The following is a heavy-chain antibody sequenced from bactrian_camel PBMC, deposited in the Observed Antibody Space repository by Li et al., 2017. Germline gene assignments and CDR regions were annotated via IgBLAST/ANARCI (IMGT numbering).Heavy chain of an antibody. CDR1: GYTYDTYC. CDR2: IDMAGDT. D-gene: IGHD7*01. Sequence: HVQLVESGAGSVQAGGSLRLSCAARGYTYDTYCMGWFRQGPGKEREGVATIDMAGDTTYSDSVKGRFTISKDNAKTTLYLQMNNLQPEDTAMYYCVADSSFRCRGLSISLFQSSFSYWGQGTQVTVS. CDR3: VADSSFRCRGLSISLFQSSFSY. J-gene: IGHJ6*01. V-gene: IGHV3S55*01.